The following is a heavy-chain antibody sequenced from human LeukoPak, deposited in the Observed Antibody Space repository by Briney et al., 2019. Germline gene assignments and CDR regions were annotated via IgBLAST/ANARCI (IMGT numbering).Heavy chain of an antibody. CDR2: SNPYNGGT. D-gene: IGHD3-10*01. V-gene: IGHV1-2*02. CDR1: GYTFTRHY. Sequence: ASVKVSCEASGYTFTRHYIHWVRQAPGQGLEWMGWSNPYNGGTNYLQKFRGRVTLTRDTSISTAYMEVTRLTSDDPAVYYCARGGIRGIEAELDYWGQGTLLTVS. CDR3: ARGGIRGIEAELDY. J-gene: IGHJ4*02.